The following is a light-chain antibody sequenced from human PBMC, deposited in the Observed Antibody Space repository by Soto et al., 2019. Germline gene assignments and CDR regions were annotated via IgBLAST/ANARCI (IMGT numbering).Light chain of an antibody. CDR2: AAS. Sequence: DFKMTQSPSSLSASVGDRVTITCRASQSISSYLNWYQQKPGKAPKLLIYAASSLQSGVPSRFSGSGSGTDFTLTISSLQPEDFATYYCQQSYSTPTFGQGTKV. J-gene: IGKJ1*01. CDR1: QSISSY. V-gene: IGKV1-39*01. CDR3: QQSYSTPT.